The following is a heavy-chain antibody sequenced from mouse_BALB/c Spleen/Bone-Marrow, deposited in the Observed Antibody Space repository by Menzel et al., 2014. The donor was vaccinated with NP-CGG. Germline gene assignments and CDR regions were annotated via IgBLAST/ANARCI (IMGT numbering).Heavy chain of an antibody. CDR2: INPDSSTI. CDR1: GFDFSRYW. V-gene: IGHV4-1*02. Sequence: VKLLESGGGLVQPGGSLKLSCAASGFDFSRYWMNWVRQAPGKGLEWIGEINPDSSTINYTPFLKDKFIISRDNAKNXLYLQMSKVRSEDTALYYCARPYYRYLYFDYWGQGTTLTVSS. D-gene: IGHD2-14*01. J-gene: IGHJ2*01. CDR3: ARPYYRYLYFDY.